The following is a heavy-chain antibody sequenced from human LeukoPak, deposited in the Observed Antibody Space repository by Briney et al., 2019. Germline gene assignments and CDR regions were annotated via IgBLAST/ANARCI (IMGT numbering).Heavy chain of an antibody. D-gene: IGHD7-27*01. V-gene: IGHV4-59*01. Sequence: SETLSLACTVSGGSISSYYWSWIRQPPGKGLELIGYIYYSQSTNYNPSLKSRVAISVDTSKNQFSLKLSSVTAADTAVYYCATYLPSAWGAFDIWGQGTMVTVSS. CDR1: GGSISSYY. CDR2: IYYSQST. J-gene: IGHJ3*02. CDR3: ATYLPSAWGAFDI.